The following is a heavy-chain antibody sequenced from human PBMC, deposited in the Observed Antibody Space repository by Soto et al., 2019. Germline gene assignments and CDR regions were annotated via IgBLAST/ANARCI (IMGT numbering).Heavy chain of an antibody. CDR3: ARGGGSYYIAY. D-gene: IGHD1-26*01. CDR2: IYYSGTT. Sequence: QLQLQESGPGLVKPSETLSLTCSVSGGPISSGSYSWSWMRQPPGKRLEWIGYIYYSGTTNYNPSLKSRITMSVETSKNQFSLKLSSVTAADTAVYYCARGGGSYYIAYWGQGTLVTVSS. V-gene: IGHV4-61*01. CDR1: GGPISSGSYS. J-gene: IGHJ4*02.